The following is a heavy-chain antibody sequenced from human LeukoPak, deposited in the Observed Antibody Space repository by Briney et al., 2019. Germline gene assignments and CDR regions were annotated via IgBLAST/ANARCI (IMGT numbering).Heavy chain of an antibody. Sequence: KPSETLSLTCTVSGGSISSYYWSWIRQPPGKGLEWIGYIYYSGSTNYNPSLKSRVTISVDTSKNQFSLKLSSVTAADTAVYYCARDRGYCSGGSCYSCLDYWGQGTLVTVSS. D-gene: IGHD2-15*01. V-gene: IGHV4-59*01. CDR1: GGSISSYY. CDR2: IYYSGST. J-gene: IGHJ4*02. CDR3: ARDRGYCSGGSCYSCLDY.